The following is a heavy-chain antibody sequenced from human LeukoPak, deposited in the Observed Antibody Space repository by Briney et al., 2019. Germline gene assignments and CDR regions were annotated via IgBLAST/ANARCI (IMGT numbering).Heavy chain of an antibody. CDR1: GYTFTAYY. J-gene: IGHJ4*02. Sequence: ASVKVSCKASGYTFTAYYINWVRQAPGQGLEWVGWINPNNGGTNYAQNFQGRVTMTRDTSIDTAYMELSRLTSDDTAVYYCEKDSRRDYCAYGTCDYWGQGSLVTVSS. D-gene: IGHD4-17*01. V-gene: IGHV1-2*02. CDR3: EKDSRRDYCAYGTCDY. CDR2: INPNNGGT.